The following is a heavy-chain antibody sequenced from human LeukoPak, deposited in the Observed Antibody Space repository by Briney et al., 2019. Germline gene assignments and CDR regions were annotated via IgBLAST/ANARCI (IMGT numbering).Heavy chain of an antibody. V-gene: IGHV4-4*07. CDR1: GGSISGSY. J-gene: IGHJ4*02. D-gene: IGHD4/OR15-4a*01. Sequence: PSETLSLTCTVSGGSISGSYWSWIRQPAGKGLEYIGRVFSSGITNYSPSLASRGTISVDPPNRQFSLSLRSMTAADPAVYFCARGPGGASSEAWDFWGQGALVTVSS. CDR3: ARGPGGASSEAWDF. CDR2: VFSSGIT.